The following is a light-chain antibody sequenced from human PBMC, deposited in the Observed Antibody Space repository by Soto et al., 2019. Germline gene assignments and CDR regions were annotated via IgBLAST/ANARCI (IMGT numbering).Light chain of an antibody. CDR2: GAS. CDR1: QSVSSNY. J-gene: IGKJ5*01. CDR3: QHYGRSPIT. Sequence: EIVLTQSPATLSLSPGGRATLSCRSSQSVSSNYLAWYQQKPGQAPRLLISGASSRATGIPDRFSGSGSATDFTLTISRLEPEDFALYYCQHYGRSPITFGQGTRLEI. V-gene: IGKV3-20*01.